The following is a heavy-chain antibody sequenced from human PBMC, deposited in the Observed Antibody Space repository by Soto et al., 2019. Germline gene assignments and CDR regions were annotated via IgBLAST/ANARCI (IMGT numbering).Heavy chain of an antibody. CDR2: ISGSGSNT. V-gene: IGHV3-23*01. CDR1: GFTFSTYA. Sequence: GGSLRLSCAASGFTFSTYAMSWVRQAPGKGLEWVSAISGSGSNTYYADSVKGRFTISRDDSKSTLYLQMNSLRAEDTAVYYCARDPSHSYYTLFYYFDYWGQGTLVPVYS. J-gene: IGHJ4*02. D-gene: IGHD1-26*01. CDR3: ARDPSHSYYTLFYYFDY.